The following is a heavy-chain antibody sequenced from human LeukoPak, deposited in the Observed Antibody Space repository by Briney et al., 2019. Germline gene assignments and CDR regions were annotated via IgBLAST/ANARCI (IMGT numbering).Heavy chain of an antibody. J-gene: IGHJ4*01. CDR1: GFTFSSYA. V-gene: IGHV3-23*01. D-gene: IGHD2-8*01. CDR2: ISDTGATT. Sequence: GGSPRLSCAGSGFTFSSYAMSWVRQAPGKGLEWVSAISDTGATTYDADSVKGRFTISRDNSRSTLYLQMNSLRAEDTALYYCAKDTSIGRYCSNGVCSPFDYWGQGRLVTVSS. CDR3: AKDTSIGRYCSNGVCSPFDY.